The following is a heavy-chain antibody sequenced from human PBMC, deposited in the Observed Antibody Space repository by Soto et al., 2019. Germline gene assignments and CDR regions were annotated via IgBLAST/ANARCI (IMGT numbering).Heavy chain of an antibody. CDR1: GFTFSDYY. V-gene: IGHV3-11*01. J-gene: IGHJ6*03. D-gene: IGHD2-2*01. CDR3: ARITDIVVVPAASHYYYMDV. CDR2: ISSSGSTI. Sequence: QLQLVESGGGLVKPGGSLRLSCAASGFTFSDYYMSWIRQAPGKGLQWVSYISSSGSTIYYADSVKGRFTISRDNAKNSLYLQMNSLRAEDTAVYYCARITDIVVVPAASHYYYMDVWGKGTTVTVSS.